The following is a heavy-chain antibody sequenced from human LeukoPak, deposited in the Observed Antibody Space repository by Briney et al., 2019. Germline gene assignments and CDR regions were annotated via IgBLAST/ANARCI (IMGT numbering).Heavy chain of an antibody. Sequence: SVKVSCKASGGTFSSYAISWVRQAPGQGLEWMGGIIPIFGTANYAQKFQGRVTITADESTSTAYMELSSLRSEDTAVYYCARGKERNRMEVAFDIWGQGTMVTVSS. CDR2: IIPIFGTA. V-gene: IGHV1-69*13. J-gene: IGHJ3*02. CDR3: ARGKERNRMEVAFDI. CDR1: GGTFSSYA. D-gene: IGHD1-14*01.